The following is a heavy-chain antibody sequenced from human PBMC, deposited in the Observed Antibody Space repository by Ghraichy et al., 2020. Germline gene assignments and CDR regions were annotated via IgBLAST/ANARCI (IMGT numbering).Heavy chain of an antibody. CDR2: IYYSGST. CDR1: GGSISSSSYY. D-gene: IGHD3-22*01. CDR3: ARHVADYYDSSGYYYAFGY. V-gene: IGHV4-39*01. J-gene: IGHJ4*02. Sequence: SETLSLTCTVSGGSISSSSYYWGWIRQPPGKGLEWIGSIYYSGSTYYNPSLKSRVTISVDTSKNQFSLKLSSVTAADTAVYYCARHVADYYDSSGYYYAFGYWGQGTLVTVSS.